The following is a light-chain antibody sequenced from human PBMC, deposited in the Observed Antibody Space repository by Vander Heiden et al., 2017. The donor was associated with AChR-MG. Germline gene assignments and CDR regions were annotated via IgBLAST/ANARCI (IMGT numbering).Light chain of an antibody. J-gene: IGKJ1*01. CDR2: GAS. V-gene: IGKV3-15*01. CDR1: ESVSSH. CDR3: QQDTNWQT. Sequence: EIVMTQSPATLSVSPGERATLSCRASESVSSHLDWYQQKPGQTPRLLISGASTRANGVPDRFTGSGSGTEFTLTISSLQSEDLAVYSWQQDTNWQTFGQGTKVEIK.